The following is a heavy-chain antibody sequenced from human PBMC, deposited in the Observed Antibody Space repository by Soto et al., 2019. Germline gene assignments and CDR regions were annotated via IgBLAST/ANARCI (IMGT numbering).Heavy chain of an antibody. D-gene: IGHD2-15*01. CDR1: GFTFSSYS. V-gene: IGHV3-48*01. CDR3: ARDKGRSPLDY. J-gene: IGHJ4*02. CDR2: TSSSSRTI. Sequence: EVQLVESGGGLVQPGGSLRLSCAASGFTFSSYSMNWVRQAPGKGLEWVSYTSSSSRTIYYTDSVKGRFTSSRDNAKNSPYLQMNSLRAEDTAVYYCARDKGRSPLDYWGQGTLVTVSS.